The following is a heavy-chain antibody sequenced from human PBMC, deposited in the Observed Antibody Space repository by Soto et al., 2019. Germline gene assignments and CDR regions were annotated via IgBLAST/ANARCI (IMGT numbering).Heavy chain of an antibody. D-gene: IGHD3-16*02. Sequence: GSLRLSCAASGCTFRRYAMHWVLQAPGKGLEWVAVISYDGTNKYYADSVKGRFTISRDNSKKTLYLQMNSVRAADTDVYYCARDSPSDYVWGNYRYSFDYWRQGTLVTVSS. CDR1: GCTFRRYA. J-gene: IGHJ4*02. V-gene: IGHV3-30-3*01. CDR2: ISYDGTNK. CDR3: ARDSPSDYVWGNYRYSFDY.